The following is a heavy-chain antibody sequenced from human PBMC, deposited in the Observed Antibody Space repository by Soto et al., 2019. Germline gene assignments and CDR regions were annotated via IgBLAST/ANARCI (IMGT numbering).Heavy chain of an antibody. CDR3: ARDPGIIGTTDYFDD. D-gene: IGHD1-7*01. CDR1: GGSISSYY. J-gene: IGHJ4*02. CDR2: IYYSGST. Sequence: QVQLQESGPGLVKPSETLSLTCTVSGGSISSYYWNWIRQPPGKALEWIGYIYYSGSTKYNPSLKSRVAISVDTSKNQCSLKLSSVTAADTAVYYCARDPGIIGTTDYFDDWGQGTLVTVSS. V-gene: IGHV4-59*01.